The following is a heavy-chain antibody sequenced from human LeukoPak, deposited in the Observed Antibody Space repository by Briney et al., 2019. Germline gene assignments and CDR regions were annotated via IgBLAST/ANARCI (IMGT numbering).Heavy chain of an antibody. CDR2: ISYDGNNK. J-gene: IGHJ4*02. CDR1: GFTFSTYA. V-gene: IGHV3-30*04. D-gene: IGHD2-2*01. CDR3: ARSYCSGSTCYAPEY. Sequence: GGSLRLSCAASGFTFSTYAMYWVRQAPGKGLEWVAVISYDGNNKYYADSVRGRFTISRDNSKNTLYLQMNSLRAEDTAVYYCARSYCSGSTCYAPEYWGQGTLVTVSS.